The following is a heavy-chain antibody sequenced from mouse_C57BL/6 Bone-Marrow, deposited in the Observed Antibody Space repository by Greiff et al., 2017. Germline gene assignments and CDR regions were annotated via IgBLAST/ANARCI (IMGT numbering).Heavy chain of an antibody. D-gene: IGHD2-4*01. Sequence: QVQLQQSGAELARPGASVKMSCKASGYTFTSYTMHWVKQRPGQGLEWIGYINPSSGYTKYNQKFKDKATLTADKSSSTAYMQLSSLTSEDSAVYYGARGGDYDYDGGDWGQGTLVTVSA. CDR1: GYTFTSYT. J-gene: IGHJ3*01. CDR3: ARGGDYDYDGGD. V-gene: IGHV1-4*01. CDR2: INPSSGYT.